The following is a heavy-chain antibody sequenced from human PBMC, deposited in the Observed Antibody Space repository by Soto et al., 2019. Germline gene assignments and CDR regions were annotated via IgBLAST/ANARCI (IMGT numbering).Heavy chain of an antibody. J-gene: IGHJ3*02. V-gene: IGHV3-23*01. CDR1: GFSFGTYV. CDR2: ISGSGGRV. D-gene: IGHD3-22*01. CDR3: AMTRLYDTGTNDYHRDALDI. Sequence: EVQLLEWGGGMVEPRGSLKLSCAASGFSFGTYVMNWVRQAPGKGLEWVSGISGSGGRVYSAYSVKGRFTISRDNSRNTLYLQMNSLRAEDTAIYYCAMTRLYDTGTNDYHRDALDIWGQGTQVTVSS.